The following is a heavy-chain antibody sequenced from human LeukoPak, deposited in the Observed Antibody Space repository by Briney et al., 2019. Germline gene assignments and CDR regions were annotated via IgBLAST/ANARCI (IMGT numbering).Heavy chain of an antibody. J-gene: IGHJ4*02. D-gene: IGHD1-20*01. CDR3: GSTFYNPALKERSTNSGSTAQNQVSLKLDSGDAPDKAGYYWARGPRKGVACTGGH. CDR2: IYYSGST. Sequence: PSETLSLTCTVSGGSISSGDYYWSWIRQPPGKGLEWIGYIYYSGSTYYNPSLKSRVTISVDTSKNQFSLKLSSVTAADTAVYYSGSTFYNPALKERSTNSGSTAQNQVSLKLDSGDAPDKAGYYWARGPRKGVACTGGHWGQGTLVTVSS. CDR1: GGSISSGDYY. V-gene: IGHV4-30-4*01.